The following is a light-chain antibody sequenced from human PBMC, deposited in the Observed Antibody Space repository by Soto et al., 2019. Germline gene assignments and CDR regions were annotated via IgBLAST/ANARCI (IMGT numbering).Light chain of an antibody. Sequence: ERVLTQSPATLSVSAGERATLSCRASETILSNLAWYQQKPGRAPRLLIYGASNRATGVPARFSGSGSGTEFTLTISSLQSEDFAVYYCQQYNNWPFSFGPGTKVDI. CDR1: ETILSN. CDR2: GAS. CDR3: QQYNNWPFS. V-gene: IGKV3-15*01. J-gene: IGKJ3*01.